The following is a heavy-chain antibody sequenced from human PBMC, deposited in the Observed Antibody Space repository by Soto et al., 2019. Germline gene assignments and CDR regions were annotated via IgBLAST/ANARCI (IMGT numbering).Heavy chain of an antibody. CDR3: VKEWSYSSGWSHVDY. CDR1: GFTFSSYA. Sequence: EVQLLESGGGLVQPGGSLRLSCAASGFTFSSYAMSWVRQAPGKGLEWVSAISGSGVSTYYADSVKGRFTISRDNSKNTLYLQMNSLRAEDTAVYYCVKEWSYSSGWSHVDYWGQGTLVTVSS. V-gene: IGHV3-23*01. J-gene: IGHJ4*02. CDR2: ISGSGVST. D-gene: IGHD6-19*01.